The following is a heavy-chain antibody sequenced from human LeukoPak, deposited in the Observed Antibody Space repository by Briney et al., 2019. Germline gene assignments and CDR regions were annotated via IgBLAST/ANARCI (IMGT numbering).Heavy chain of an antibody. V-gene: IGHV4-39*01. CDR3: ARHQCSGTRCYNFYFYGMDV. J-gene: IGHJ6*02. D-gene: IGHD2-2*02. Sequence: PSETLSLTCTVSGGSITSSIDYWGWVRHPPGKGLDWIAPIYYSTSTQYNPSLKSRVTMSVDTSKNQFSLKLSSMTAADTAVYYCARHQCSGTRCYNFYFYGMDVWGQGTSVTVSS. CDR2: IYYSTST. CDR1: GGSITSSIDY.